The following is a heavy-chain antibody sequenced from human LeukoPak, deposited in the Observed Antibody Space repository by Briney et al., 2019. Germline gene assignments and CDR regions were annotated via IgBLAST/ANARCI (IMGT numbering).Heavy chain of an antibody. J-gene: IGHJ3*02. Sequence: SGGSLRLSCAASGFTFSSYEMNWVRQAPGKGLEWVSYISSSGSTIYYADSVKGRFTISRDNAKNSLYLQMNSLRAEDTAVYYCARDRDSSYRRGVFDIWGQRTMVTVSS. CDR1: GFTFSSYE. D-gene: IGHD6-6*01. CDR2: ISSSGSTI. CDR3: ARDRDSSYRRGVFDI. V-gene: IGHV3-48*03.